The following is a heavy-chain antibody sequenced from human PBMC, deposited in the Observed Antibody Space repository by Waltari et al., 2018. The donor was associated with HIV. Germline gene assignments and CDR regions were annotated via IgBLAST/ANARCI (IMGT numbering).Heavy chain of an antibody. V-gene: IGHV3-74*01. CDR2: INSNGSTR. CDR1: GSSARNHC. D-gene: IGHD3-9*01. CDR3: ARASHYIEFSTFDGDYYFDL. Sequence: VQLVESGRGLIKKGGSPRFHWAGSGSSARNHCTEWVPTGPGKGLVWVARINSNGSTRNYADAVNGRFVISRDNSRNTVYLQLNSVKVEDTAVYFCARASHYIEFSTFDGDYYFDLWGRGTRVAVSS. J-gene: IGHJ4*02.